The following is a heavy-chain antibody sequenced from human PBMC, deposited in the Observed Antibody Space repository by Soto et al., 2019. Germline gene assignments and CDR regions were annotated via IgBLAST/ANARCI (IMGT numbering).Heavy chain of an antibody. D-gene: IGHD6-19*01. CDR2: INAGNGNT. CDR3: ARAVAGPLHWFDP. J-gene: IGHJ5*02. V-gene: IGHV1-3*01. Sequence: QVQLVQSGAEVKKPGASVKVSCKASGYTFTSYAMHWVRQAPGQRLEWMGWINAGNGNTKYSQKFQGRGTSTRDTSASTAYMELSSLRSEDTAVYYCARAVAGPLHWFDPWGQGTLVTVSS. CDR1: GYTFTSYA.